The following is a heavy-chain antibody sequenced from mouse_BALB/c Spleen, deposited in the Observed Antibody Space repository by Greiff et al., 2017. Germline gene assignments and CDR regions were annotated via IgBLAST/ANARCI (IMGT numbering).Heavy chain of an antibody. V-gene: IGHV1-80*01. CDR3: ARSTMITTDAWFAY. J-gene: IGHJ3*01. CDR2: IYPGDGDT. CDR1: GYAFSSYW. D-gene: IGHD2-4*01. Sequence: VKLMESGAELVRPGSSVKISCKASGYAFSSYWMNWVKQRPGQGLEWIGQIYPGDGDTNYNGKFKGKATLTADKSSSTAYMQLSSLTSEDSAVYFCARSTMITTDAWFAYWGQGTLVTVSA.